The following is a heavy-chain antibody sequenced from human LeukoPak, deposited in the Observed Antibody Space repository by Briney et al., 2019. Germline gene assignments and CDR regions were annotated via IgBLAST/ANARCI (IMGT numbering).Heavy chain of an antibody. CDR1: GYTFTSYW. V-gene: IGHV5-51*01. CDR2: IHPRDSDT. Sequence: GESLKISCKGSGYTFTSYWIGWVRQMPGKGLEWMGIIHPRDSDTRYRPSFEGQVTISADESISTAYLQWSSLEASDTAMYYCARLSAAGTIWDYWGQGTLVTVSS. CDR3: ARLSAAGTIWDY. J-gene: IGHJ4*02. D-gene: IGHD6-13*01.